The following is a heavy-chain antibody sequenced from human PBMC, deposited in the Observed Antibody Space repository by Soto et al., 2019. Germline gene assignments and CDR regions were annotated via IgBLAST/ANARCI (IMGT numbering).Heavy chain of an antibody. CDR2: ISYDGSNK. D-gene: IGHD6-13*01. CDR3: ATAAGYSSSWPYYFDY. Sequence: PGGSLRLSCAASGFTFSSYGMHWVRQAPGKGLEWVAVISYDGSNKYYADSVKGRFTISRDNSKNTLYLQMNSLRAEDTAVYYCATAAGYSSSWPYYFDYWGQGTLVTVSS. CDR1: GFTFSSYG. J-gene: IGHJ4*02. V-gene: IGHV3-30*03.